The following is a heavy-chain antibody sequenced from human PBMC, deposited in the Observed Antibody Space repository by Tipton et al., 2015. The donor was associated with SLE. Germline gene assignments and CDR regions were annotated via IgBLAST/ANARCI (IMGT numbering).Heavy chain of an antibody. J-gene: IGHJ4*02. D-gene: IGHD3-3*01. V-gene: IGHV3-30*02. CDR2: IRYDGSNK. CDR3: AKVSQVTSFGVVSNYFDY. CDR1: GFTFSSYG. Sequence: SLRLSCAASGFTFSSYGMHWVRQAPGKGLEWVAFIRYDGSNKYYADSVKGRFTISRDNSKNTLYLQMNSLRAEDTAVYYCAKVSQVTSFGVVSNYFDYWGQGTLVTVSS.